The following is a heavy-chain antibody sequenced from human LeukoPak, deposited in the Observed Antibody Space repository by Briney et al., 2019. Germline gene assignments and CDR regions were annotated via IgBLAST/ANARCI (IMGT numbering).Heavy chain of an antibody. CDR1: GGSISSYY. Sequence: SETLSLTCTVSGGSISSYYWSWIRQPPGKGLELIGYIYYSGSTNYNPSLQSRVTISVDTSKNQFSLKLSSVTAADTAVYYCARDKRGPILYWGQGTLVTVSS. D-gene: IGHD5-12*01. V-gene: IGHV4-59*01. CDR2: IYYSGST. CDR3: ARDKRGPILY. J-gene: IGHJ4*02.